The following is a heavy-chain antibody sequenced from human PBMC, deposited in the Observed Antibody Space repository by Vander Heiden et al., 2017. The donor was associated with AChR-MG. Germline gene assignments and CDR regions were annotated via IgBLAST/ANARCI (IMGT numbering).Heavy chain of an antibody. V-gene: IGHV3-7*01. D-gene: IGHD3-22*01. CDR1: GFTFSNYW. CDR3: ARGGSHDSSF. CDR2: LNLDGSER. J-gene: IGHJ4*02. Sequence: EEQLVESGGGLVQPGGSLRLSCAASGFTFSNYWMTWLRQVPGKGLEWVANLNLDGSERYYVDAVQGRFTISRDNAKNSLYLQMNSLRVEDTAAYYCARGGSHDSSFWDQGTLVTVSS.